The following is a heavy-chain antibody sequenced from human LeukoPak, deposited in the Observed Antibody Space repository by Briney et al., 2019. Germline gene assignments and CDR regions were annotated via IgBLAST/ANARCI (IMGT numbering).Heavy chain of an antibody. CDR1: VYTFTGYY. V-gene: IGHV1-2*02. D-gene: IGHD6-19*01. J-gene: IGHJ5*02. CDR2: INPNSGGT. Sequence: ASVKVSCKASVYTFTGYYMHWVRQAPGQGLEWMGWINPNSGGTNYAQKFQGRVTMTRDPSISTAYMELSRLRSDDTAVYYCARGRNIAVAGTRWFDPWGQGTLVTVSS. CDR3: ARGRNIAVAGTRWFDP.